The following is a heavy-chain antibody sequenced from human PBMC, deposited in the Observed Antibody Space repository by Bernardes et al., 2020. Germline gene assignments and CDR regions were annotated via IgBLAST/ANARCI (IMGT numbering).Heavy chain of an antibody. CDR2: IYSGGNT. D-gene: IGHD6-19*01. J-gene: IGHJ4*02. CDR3: AKARSSGWYTTGNDY. Sequence: VGSLILSCAASGFTVRSNYMSWVRQAPGKGLEWVSVIYSGGNTFYADSVKGRFTISRDNSKNTLYLQMNSLRAEDTAVYYCAKARSSGWYTTGNDYWGQGTLVTVSS. V-gene: IGHV3-53*01. CDR1: GFTVRSNY.